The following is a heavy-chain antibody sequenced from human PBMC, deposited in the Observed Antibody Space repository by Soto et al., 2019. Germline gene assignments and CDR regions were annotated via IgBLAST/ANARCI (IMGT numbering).Heavy chain of an antibody. D-gene: IGHD3-22*01. V-gene: IGHV4-59*07. CDR3: ARTYDGSGPNSGGYGFDI. CDR2: IYYSGT. CDR1: GGSITSYY. J-gene: IGHJ3*02. Sequence: SDTLSLTCSMSGGSITSYYWSWIPQRPGKGLEWIAYIYYSGTSYNPSLKSRVSISLETSKNQFSLKLSSVTAADTAVYYCARTYDGSGPNSGGYGFDIWGQGTMVTVSS.